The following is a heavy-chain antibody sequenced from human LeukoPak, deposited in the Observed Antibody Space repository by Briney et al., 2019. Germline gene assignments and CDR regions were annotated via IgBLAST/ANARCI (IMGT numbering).Heavy chain of an antibody. Sequence: GGSLRLSCAASGFTFSSYAMHRVRQAPGKGLEWVAVISYDGSNKYYADSVKGRFTISRDNSKNTLYLQMNSLRAEDTAVYYCARVTYVTATKVGGSDYWGQGTLVTVSS. CDR1: GFTFSSYA. V-gene: IGHV3-30*04. J-gene: IGHJ4*02. CDR3: ARVTYVTATKVGGSDY. CDR2: ISYDGSNK. D-gene: IGHD2-21*02.